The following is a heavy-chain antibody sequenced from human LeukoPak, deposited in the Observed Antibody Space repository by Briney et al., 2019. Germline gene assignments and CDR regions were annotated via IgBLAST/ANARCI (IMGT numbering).Heavy chain of an antibody. V-gene: IGHV3-11*01. J-gene: IGHJ4*02. CDR1: GFTFSDYY. Sequence: PGGSLRLSCAASGFTFSDYYMSWIRQAPGKGLEWVSCISSSGSTIYYADSVKGRFTISRDNAKNSLYLQMNSLRAEDTAAYYCARWTAAPAGGYFDYWGQGTLVTVSS. CDR2: ISSSGSTI. D-gene: IGHD1-14*01. CDR3: ARWTAAPAGGYFDY.